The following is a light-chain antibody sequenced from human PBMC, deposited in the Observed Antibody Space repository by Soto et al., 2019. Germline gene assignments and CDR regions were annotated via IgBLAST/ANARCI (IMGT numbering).Light chain of an antibody. CDR2: KAS. CDR3: QQYTSYRRT. CDR1: QSISSW. Sequence: DMQMTQSPSTLSASVGDRVTITCRASQSISSWLACYQHKPWKAPKLLIYKASSLESGVPSRFIGSGSGTEFPLTISILQPDDFATYYCQQYTSYRRTFIQGTKVQIK. V-gene: IGKV1-5*03. J-gene: IGKJ1*01.